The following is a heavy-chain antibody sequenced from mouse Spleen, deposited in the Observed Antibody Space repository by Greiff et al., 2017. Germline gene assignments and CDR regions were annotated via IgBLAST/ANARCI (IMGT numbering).Heavy chain of an antibody. Sequence: EVMLVESGGGLVKLGGSLKLSCAASGFTFSSYAMSWVRQTPEKRLEWVATISSGGGNTYYPDSVKGRFTISRDNAKNTLYLQMSSLKSEDTAMYYCARGPFYYGNYEWFAYWGQGTLVTVSA. V-gene: IGHV5-9*01. CDR2: ISSGGGNT. J-gene: IGHJ3*01. CDR3: ARGPFYYGNYEWFAY. CDR1: GFTFSSYA. D-gene: IGHD2-1*01.